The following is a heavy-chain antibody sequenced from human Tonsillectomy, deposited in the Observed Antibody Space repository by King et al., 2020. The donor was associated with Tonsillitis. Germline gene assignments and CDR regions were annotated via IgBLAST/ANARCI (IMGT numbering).Heavy chain of an antibody. D-gene: IGHD3-10*01. J-gene: IGHJ2*01. CDR1: GGSISSYY. V-gene: IGHV4-4*07. CDR3: ARDYGSGSYYNPPYWYFDL. Sequence: QLQESGPGLVKPSETRSLTCTVSGGSISSYYWSWIWQPAGKGLEWIGRIYTSGSTNYNPSLKSRVTMSVDTSKNQFSRKLSSVTAADTAVYYCARDYGSGSYYNPPYWYFDLWGRGTLVTVSS. CDR2: IYTSGST.